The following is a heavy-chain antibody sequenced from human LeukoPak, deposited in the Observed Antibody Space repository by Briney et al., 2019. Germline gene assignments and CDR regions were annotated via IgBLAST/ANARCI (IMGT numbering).Heavy chain of an antibody. D-gene: IGHD2-2*01. J-gene: IGHJ4*02. CDR2: IYSGGST. CDR3: ARGATSFYYFDQ. Sequence: GGSLRLSCAASGFTVSSNYMSWVRQAPGKGLEWVSVIYSGGSTYYADSVKGRFTISRDNSKNTLYLQMNSLRAEDTAVYYCARGATSFYYFDQWAQGTPVTVSS. V-gene: IGHV3-53*01. CDR1: GFTVSSNY.